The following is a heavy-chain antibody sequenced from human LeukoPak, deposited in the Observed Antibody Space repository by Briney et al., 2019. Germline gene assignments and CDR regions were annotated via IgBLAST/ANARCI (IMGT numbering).Heavy chain of an antibody. D-gene: IGHD6-25*01. Sequence: SETLSLTCTVSGGSISSYYWTWIRQSAGKGLEWIGRINTSGSTNYNPSLRSRVTMSVSTSKNQFSLNLTSVTAADTAVYSCAREGGDPRWLDPWGQGTLVTVSS. V-gene: IGHV4-4*07. J-gene: IGHJ5*02. CDR2: INTSGST. CDR1: GGSISSYY. CDR3: AREGGDPRWLDP.